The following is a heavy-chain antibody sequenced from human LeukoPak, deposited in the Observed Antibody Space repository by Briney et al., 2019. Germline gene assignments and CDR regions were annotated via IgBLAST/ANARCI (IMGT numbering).Heavy chain of an antibody. D-gene: IGHD3-10*01. CDR2: INHSGST. CDR3: ASGDGITMVRGEKYGGPFDY. J-gene: IGHJ4*02. V-gene: IGHV4-34*01. CDR1: GGSFSGYY. Sequence: SETLSLTCAVYGGSFSGYYWSWIRQPPGKGLEWIGEINHSGSTNYNPSLKSRVTISVDTSKNQFSLKLSSVTAADTAVYYCASGDGITMVRGEKYGGPFDYWGQGTLVTVSS.